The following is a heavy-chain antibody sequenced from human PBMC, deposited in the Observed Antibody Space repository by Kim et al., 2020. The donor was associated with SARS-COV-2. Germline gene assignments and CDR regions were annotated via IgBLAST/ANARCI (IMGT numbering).Heavy chain of an antibody. Sequence: ASVKVSCKASGYTFTSYGISWVRQAPGQGLEWMGWISAYNGNTNYAQKLQGGVTMTTDTSTSTAYMELRSLRSDDTAVYYCARDPSRYCSSTSCYTRGDYWGQGTLVTVSS. V-gene: IGHV1-18*01. J-gene: IGHJ4*02. CDR1: GYTFTSYG. CDR3: ARDPSRYCSSTSCYTRGDY. CDR2: ISAYNGNT. D-gene: IGHD2-2*02.